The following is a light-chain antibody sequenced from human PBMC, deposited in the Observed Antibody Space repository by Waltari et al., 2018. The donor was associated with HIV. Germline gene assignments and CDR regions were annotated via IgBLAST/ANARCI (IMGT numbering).Light chain of an antibody. V-gene: IGLV1-40*01. CDR1: SSNIGAGYN. Sequence: QSVLTQPPSVSGAPGQRVTISCTGNSSNIGAGYNVHWYQQLPETAPKLLICGDTNRPSGVPDRFSGSKSDTSASLAITGLQAEDEADYYCQSYDRSLSGYVIFGGGTKLTVL. CDR3: QSYDRSLSGYVI. J-gene: IGLJ2*01. CDR2: GDT.